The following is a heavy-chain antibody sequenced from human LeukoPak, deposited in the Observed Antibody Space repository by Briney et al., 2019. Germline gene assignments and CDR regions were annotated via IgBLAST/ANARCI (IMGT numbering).Heavy chain of an antibody. J-gene: IGHJ4*02. CDR3: ARGGYFDY. CDR1: GGSFSGYY. CDR2: INHSGST. V-gene: IGHV4-34*01. Sequence: SETLSLACAVYGGSFSGYYWSWIRQPPGKGLEWIGEINHSGSTNYDLSLESRVTISVDTSKNQFSLKLSSVTAADTAVYYCARGGYFDYWGQGTLVTVSS.